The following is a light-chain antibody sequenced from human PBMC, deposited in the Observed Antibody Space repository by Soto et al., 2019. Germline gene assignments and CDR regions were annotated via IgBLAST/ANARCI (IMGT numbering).Light chain of an antibody. CDR2: DAS. J-gene: IGKJ1*01. Sequence: DIQMTQSPSTLSASVGDRVTVTCRASQNIGSWLAWYQQKPGKAPKLLIYDASSLESGVPSRFSGSGSGTEFTLTISSLQPDDFATYYCQQYNSYSRTFGQGTKVDIK. CDR3: QQYNSYSRT. CDR1: QNIGSW. V-gene: IGKV1-5*01.